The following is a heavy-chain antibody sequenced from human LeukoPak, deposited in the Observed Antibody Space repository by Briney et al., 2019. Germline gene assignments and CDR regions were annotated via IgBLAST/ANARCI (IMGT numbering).Heavy chain of an antibody. J-gene: IGHJ5*02. CDR3: ARHGVPVLRFLEWLIRNNWFDP. CDR1: GGTFSSYA. V-gene: IGHV1-69*01. D-gene: IGHD3-3*01. CDR2: IIPIFGTA. Sequence: GSSVKVSCKASGGTFSSYAISWVRQAPGQGLEWMGGIIPIFGTANYAQKFQGRVTITADESTSTAYMELSSLRSEDTAVYYCARHGVPVLRFLEWLIRNNWFDPWGQGTLVTVSS.